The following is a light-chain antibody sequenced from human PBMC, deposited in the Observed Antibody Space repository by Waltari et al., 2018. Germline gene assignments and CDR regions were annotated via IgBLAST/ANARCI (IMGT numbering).Light chain of an antibody. CDR1: RSNLGNSY. V-gene: IGLV1-47*01. CDR2: RNN. J-gene: IGLJ3*02. Sequence: QPVLTQPPSASGTPGQRVTIPCSGSRSNLGNSYVYWYQQLPGPAPKRLIDRNNQRPSGVPDRFSGSKSGTSASLAISGLRSEDEADYYCAVWDDSLSGRVFGGGTKVTVL. CDR3: AVWDDSLSGRV.